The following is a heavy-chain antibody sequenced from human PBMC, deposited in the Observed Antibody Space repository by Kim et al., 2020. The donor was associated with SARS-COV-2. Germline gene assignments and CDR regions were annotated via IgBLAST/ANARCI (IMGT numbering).Heavy chain of an antibody. V-gene: IGHV3-23*01. CDR3: AKLWSGSPTAYYFDY. D-gene: IGHD3-3*01. Sequence: DSVKGRFTISRDNSKNTLYLQMNSLRAEDTAVYYCAKLWSGSPTAYYFDYWGQGTLVTVSS. J-gene: IGHJ4*02.